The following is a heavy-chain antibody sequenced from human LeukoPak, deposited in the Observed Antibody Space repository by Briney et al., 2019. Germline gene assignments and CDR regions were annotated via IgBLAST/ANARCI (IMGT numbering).Heavy chain of an antibody. CDR3: ARTHNVLRIIAAANSFDY. D-gene: IGHD6-13*01. CDR1: GFTFSYYY. Sequence: GGSLRLSCAASGFTFSYYYMHWVRQVPGKGLVWVSHIESDGRTTSYADSVKGRFTISRDNAKNTVYLQMNSLRVDDTAVYYCARTHNVLRIIAAANSFDYWGQGTLVTVSS. CDR2: IESDGRTT. J-gene: IGHJ4*02. V-gene: IGHV3-74*01.